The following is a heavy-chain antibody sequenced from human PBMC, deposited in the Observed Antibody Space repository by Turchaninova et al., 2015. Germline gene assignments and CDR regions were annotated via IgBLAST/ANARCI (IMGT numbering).Heavy chain of an antibody. D-gene: IGHD4-17*01. Sequence: EVQLLGSGGGLVQPGGSLRLSCTASGLTLSSYAVTWVRQAPGRGVEWVSSIRGTSTTTEYTDSVKGRFTISRDNSRNTVYLQMNSLRPEDTALYYCAKDPNGDYIGAFDMWGPGT. CDR3: AKDPNGDYIGAFDM. CDR1: GLTLSSYA. J-gene: IGHJ3*02. CDR2: IRGTSTTT. V-gene: IGHV3-23*01.